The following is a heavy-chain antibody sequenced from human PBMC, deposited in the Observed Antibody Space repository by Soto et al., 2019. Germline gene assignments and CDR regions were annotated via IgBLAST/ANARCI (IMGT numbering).Heavy chain of an antibody. CDR2: IYYRGST. CDR3: ALTDYYYYMDV. Sequence: TVVDGSSVNRSYYRIIKRQPPGKGLEWIGSIYYRGSTYYNPSLKSRVTISVDTSKNQFSLKLSSVTAADTAVYYCALTDYYYYMDVWGKGTTVTVSS. V-gene: IGHV4-39*01. D-gene: IGHD7-27*01. J-gene: IGHJ6*03. CDR1: DGSSVNRSYY.